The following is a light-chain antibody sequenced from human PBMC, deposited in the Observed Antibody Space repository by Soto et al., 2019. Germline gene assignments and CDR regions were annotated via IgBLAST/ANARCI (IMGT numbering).Light chain of an antibody. V-gene: IGKV3-20*01. CDR3: QQYGSSQFT. J-gene: IGKJ3*01. CDR1: QSVSSSY. Sequence: EIVLTQSPGTLSLSPGERATLSCRASQSVSSSYLAWYQQKPGQAPRLLIYAASSRATGIPDRFSGSGSGTDFTLTISRLEPEDFVVYYCQQYGSSQFTFGPGTKVDIK. CDR2: AAS.